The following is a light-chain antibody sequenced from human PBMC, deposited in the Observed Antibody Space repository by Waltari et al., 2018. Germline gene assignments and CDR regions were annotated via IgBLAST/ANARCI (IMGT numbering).Light chain of an antibody. CDR3: CSYVDRRTFV. CDR1: SSDIESYKL. Sequence: QSALTQPASVSGSPGQSITISCTGTSSDIESYKLVSWYQQHPGEAPKVIIYEDTKRPSGVSNRFSASKSGNTASLTISGLQAEDEADYHCCSYVDRRTFVFGGGTRLTVL. V-gene: IGLV2-23*02. J-gene: IGLJ2*01. CDR2: EDT.